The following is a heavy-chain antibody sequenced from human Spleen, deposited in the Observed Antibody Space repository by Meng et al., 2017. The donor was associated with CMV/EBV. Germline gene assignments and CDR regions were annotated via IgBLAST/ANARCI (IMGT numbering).Heavy chain of an antibody. J-gene: IGHJ4*02. D-gene: IGHD3-3*01. V-gene: IGHV1-69*06. CDR2: IIPIFGTA. CDR1: GGTFSSYA. CDR3: ARGVGFRGLRFLEWSFFAPTIYFDY. Sequence: SVKVSCKASGGTFSSYAISWVRQAPGQGLEWMGGIIPIFGTANYAQKFQGRVTITADKSTSTAYMELSSLRSEDTAVYYCARGVGFRGLRFLEWSFFAPTIYFDYWGQGTLVTVSS.